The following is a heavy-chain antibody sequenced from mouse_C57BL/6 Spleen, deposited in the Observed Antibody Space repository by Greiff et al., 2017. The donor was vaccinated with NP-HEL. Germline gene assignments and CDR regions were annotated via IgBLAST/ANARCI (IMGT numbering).Heavy chain of an antibody. V-gene: IGHV1-18*01. CDR3: ARMIYYGNPYAMDY. Sequence: EVQLQQSGPELVKPGASVKIPCKASGYTFTDYNMDWVKQSHGKSLEWIGDINPNNGGTIYNQKFKGKATLTVDKSSSPAYMELRSLTSEDTAVYYCARMIYYGNPYAMDYWGQGTSVTVSS. D-gene: IGHD2-1*01. CDR2: INPNNGGT. J-gene: IGHJ4*01. CDR1: GYTFTDYN.